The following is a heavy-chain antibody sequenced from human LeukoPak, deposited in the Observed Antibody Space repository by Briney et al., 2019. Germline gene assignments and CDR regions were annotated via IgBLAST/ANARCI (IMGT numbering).Heavy chain of an antibody. CDR1: GFTFNSYW. CDR2: IKRDGSEK. J-gene: IGHJ5*02. V-gene: IGHV3-7*03. CDR3: AKGGLRDGYSYAS. D-gene: IGHD5-24*01. Sequence: GGSLRLSCAASGFTFNSYWMNWVRQAPGKGLEWVANIKRDGSEKYYEDSVNGRFTISRDNSKNTLSLQMNSLRAADTAVYYCAKGGLRDGYSYASWGQGTLITVSS.